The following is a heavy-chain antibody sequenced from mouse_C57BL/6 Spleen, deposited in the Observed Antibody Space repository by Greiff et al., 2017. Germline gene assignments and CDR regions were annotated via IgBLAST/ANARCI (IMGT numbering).Heavy chain of an antibody. Sequence: VQLQQSGPELVKPGASVKISCKASGYSFTDYNMNWVKQSNGKSLEWIGVINPNYGTTSYNQKFKGKATLTVDQSSSTAYMQLNSLPSEDSAVYYSAITVYLGTAQATGFAYWGQGTLVTVSA. J-gene: IGHJ3*01. CDR2: INPNYGTT. CDR1: GYSFTDYN. D-gene: IGHD3-2*02. V-gene: IGHV1-39*01. CDR3: AITVYLGTAQATGFAY.